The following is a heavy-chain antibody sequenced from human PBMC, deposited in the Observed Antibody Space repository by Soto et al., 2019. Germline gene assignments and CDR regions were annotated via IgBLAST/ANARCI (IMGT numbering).Heavy chain of an antibody. D-gene: IGHD3-22*01. J-gene: IGHJ3*02. CDR3: ARDIVVVPGHAFDI. Sequence: SVKVSCKASGGTFSSYAISWVRQAPGQGLEWMGGIIPIFGTANYAQKFQGRVTITADESTSTAYMELSSLRSEDTAVYYCARDIVVVPGHAFDIWGQGTMVTVSS. V-gene: IGHV1-69*13. CDR1: GGTFSSYA. CDR2: IIPIFGTA.